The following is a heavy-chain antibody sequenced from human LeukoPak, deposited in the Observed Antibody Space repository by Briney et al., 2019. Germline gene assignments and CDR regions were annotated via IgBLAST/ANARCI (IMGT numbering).Heavy chain of an antibody. Sequence: PSETLSLTCTVSGGSISSGSYYWSWIRQPAGKGLEWIGRIYTSGSTNYNPSLKSRVTISVDTSKNQFSLKLSSVTAADTAVYYCAGEGPSEMATSDYWGQGTLVTVSS. CDR3: AGEGPSEMATSDY. CDR2: IYTSGST. D-gene: IGHD5-24*01. J-gene: IGHJ4*02. CDR1: GGSISSGSYY. V-gene: IGHV4-61*02.